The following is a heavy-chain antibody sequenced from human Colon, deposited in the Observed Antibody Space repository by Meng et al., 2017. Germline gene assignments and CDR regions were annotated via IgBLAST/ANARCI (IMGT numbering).Heavy chain of an antibody. Sequence: QVQLQQSGPGLVKPSQTLSLTCAISGDSVSSYSAAWDWIRQSPSRGLEWLGRTYYRSRWYNDYAVSLKGRITITPDTSKNLFSLHLNSVTPEDTAIYYCARDLSSARYYFGNWGQGILVTVSS. V-gene: IGHV6-1*01. J-gene: IGHJ4*02. D-gene: IGHD3-22*01. CDR3: ARDLSSARYYFGN. CDR2: TYYRSRWYN. CDR1: GDSVSSYSAA.